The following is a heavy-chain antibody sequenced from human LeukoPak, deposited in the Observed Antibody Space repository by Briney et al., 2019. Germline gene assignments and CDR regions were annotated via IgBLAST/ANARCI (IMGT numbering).Heavy chain of an antibody. D-gene: IGHD2-15*01. CDR3: ARIWVINCSGGSCYYFEY. CDR1: GFTFSDYS. J-gene: IGHJ4*02. CDR2: LSSSSSSI. V-gene: IGHV3-48*01. Sequence: GGSLRLPCAASGFTFSDYSMTWVRQTPGKGLEWVSYLSSSSSSIYYADSVKGRFTISRDNAKKSLYLQMNSLRAEDTAVYYCARIWVINCSGGSCYYFEYWGQGTLVTVSS.